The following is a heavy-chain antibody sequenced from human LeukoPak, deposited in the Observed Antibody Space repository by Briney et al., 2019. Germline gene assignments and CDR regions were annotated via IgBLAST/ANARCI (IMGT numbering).Heavy chain of an antibody. D-gene: IGHD2-15*01. CDR2: ISSSGSTI. J-gene: IGHJ4*02. CDR3: VRRYCSSSSCTLDS. CDR1: GFTFTSYE. Sequence: GGSLRLSCAASGFTFTSYEMNWVRQAPGKGLEWVSYISSSGSTIYYADSVRGRFTISRDNAKNSLYLQMNSLRAEDTAVYYCVRRYCSSSSCTLDSWGQGTLVTVSS. V-gene: IGHV3-48*03.